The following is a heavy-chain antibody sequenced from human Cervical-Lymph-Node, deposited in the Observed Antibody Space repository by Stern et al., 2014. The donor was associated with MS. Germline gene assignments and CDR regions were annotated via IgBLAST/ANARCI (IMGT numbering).Heavy chain of an antibody. CDR3: ARGPARFDY. D-gene: IGHD2-2*01. J-gene: IGHJ4*02. Sequence: QVQLVESGPGLVKPSETLSLTCTVSGGSISSFYWSWIRQPPGKGLEWIEYIYYSGSPNSIPALKSRVTQSVDTPKNQSSLKLSAATAADTAVYYCARGPARFDYWGQGTLVTVSS. CDR1: GGSISSFY. V-gene: IGHV4-59*01. CDR2: IYYSGSP.